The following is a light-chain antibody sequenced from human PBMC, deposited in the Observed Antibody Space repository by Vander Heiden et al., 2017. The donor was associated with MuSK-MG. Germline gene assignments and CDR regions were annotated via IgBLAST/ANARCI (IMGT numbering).Light chain of an antibody. V-gene: IGLV1-40*01. J-gene: IGLJ3*02. CDR1: SSNIGAGYD. CDR2: GNS. CDR3: QSYDRSLSGWV. Sequence: QSVLTQPPSVSGAPGQRDTISCTGSSSNIGAGYDVHWYQQLPGTAPHLLIYGNSNRPSGVPDRFSGSKSGTSASLAITGLQAEEEADYYCQSYDRSLSGWVFGGGTKLTVL.